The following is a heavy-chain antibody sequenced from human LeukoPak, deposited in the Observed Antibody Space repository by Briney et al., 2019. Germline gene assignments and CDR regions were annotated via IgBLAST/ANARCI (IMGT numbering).Heavy chain of an antibody. J-gene: IGHJ4*02. V-gene: IGHV3-30*02. CDR2: IQYDGSNK. CDR1: GFTFSSYG. CDR3: ARGTGDY. Sequence: GGSLRLSCAASGFTFSSYGMHWVRQAPGKGLEWVTFIQYDGSNKYYADSVKGRFTISRDNAKNSLYLQLSSLRAEDTAVYYCARGTGDYWGQGTLVAVSS.